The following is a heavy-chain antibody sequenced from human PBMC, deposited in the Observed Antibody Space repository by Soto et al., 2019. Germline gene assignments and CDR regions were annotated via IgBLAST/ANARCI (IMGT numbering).Heavy chain of an antibody. D-gene: IGHD3-22*01. V-gene: IGHV4-59*01. J-gene: IGHJ4*02. CDR3: AGEYYYDSSGYYPKGNNFDY. CDR2: IYYSGST. CDR1: GGSISSYY. Sequence: PSETLSLTCTVSGGSISSYYWSWIRQPPGKGLEWIGYIYYSGSTNYNPSLKSRVTISVDTSKNQFSLKLNSVTAADTAVYYCAGEYYYDSSGYYPKGNNFDYWGQGTLVTVSS.